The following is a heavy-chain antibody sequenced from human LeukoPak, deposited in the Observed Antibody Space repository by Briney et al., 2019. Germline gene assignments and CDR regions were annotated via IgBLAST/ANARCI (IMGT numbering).Heavy chain of an antibody. CDR3: ARGIDY. V-gene: IGHV3-53*05. CDR1: GFTVSSNY. J-gene: IGHJ4*02. CDR2: IYSGGYT. Sequence: GGSLRPSCKVSGFTVSSNYMSWVRQAPGKGLEWVSIIYSGGYTHYADSVKGRFAISRDSPKNTLYLQMNSLRAEDTAVYYCARGIDYWGQGTLVTVSS.